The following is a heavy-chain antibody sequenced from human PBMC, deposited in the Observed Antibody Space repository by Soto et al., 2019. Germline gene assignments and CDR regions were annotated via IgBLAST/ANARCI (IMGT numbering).Heavy chain of an antibody. CDR3: AKVRLRWVDYAFDI. V-gene: IGHV3-9*01. CDR2: ISWNSGSI. CDR1: GFTFDDYA. Sequence: EVQLVESGGGLVQPGRSLRLSCAASGFTFDDYAMHWVRQAPGKGLEWVSGISWNSGSIGYADSVKGRFTISRDNAKNALNLLMSSLRAEETALYYCAKVRLRWVDYAFDIWGQGTMVTVSS. D-gene: IGHD4-17*01. J-gene: IGHJ3*02.